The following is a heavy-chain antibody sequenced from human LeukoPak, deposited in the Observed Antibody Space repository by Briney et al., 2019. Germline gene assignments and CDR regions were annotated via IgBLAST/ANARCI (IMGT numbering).Heavy chain of an antibody. D-gene: IGHD1-1*01. Sequence: GGSLRLSCEPSIFVFSEYYMHWVRLAPGKGLEWLAVITNDGSRQFYADSVKGRFTVSRDNSKSLLFLQMECLRHDDTGIYYCAKGRRTGFVDYWGQGALVTVSS. J-gene: IGHJ4*02. CDR1: IFVFSEYY. CDR2: ITNDGSRQ. CDR3: AKGRRTGFVDY. V-gene: IGHV3-30*18.